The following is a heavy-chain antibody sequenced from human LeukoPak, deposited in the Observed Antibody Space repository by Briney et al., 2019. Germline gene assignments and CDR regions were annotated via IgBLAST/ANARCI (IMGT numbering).Heavy chain of an antibody. CDR2: IYNSGTT. Sequence: SETLSLTCTVSGGSVSDYYWTWIRQPPGKRLEEIGCIYNSGTTDYNPSLKSRVAMSVDTSKNQFSLDLSSVTSADTAMYYCARSWYDSDSGTTAHFDCWGQGTLVTVSS. CDR1: GGSVSDYY. V-gene: IGHV4-59*02. D-gene: IGHD3-10*01. CDR3: ARSWYDSDSGTTAHFDC. J-gene: IGHJ4*02.